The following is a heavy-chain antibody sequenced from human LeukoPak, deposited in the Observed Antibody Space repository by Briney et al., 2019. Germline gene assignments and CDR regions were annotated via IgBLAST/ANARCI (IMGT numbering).Heavy chain of an antibody. CDR2: ISSSSSYI. CDR1: GFTFSSYE. CDR3: ARDGMALIYYYYYMDV. Sequence: GGSLRLSCAASGFTFSSYEMNWVRQAPGKGLEWVSSISSSSSYIYYADSVKGRFTISRDNAKNSLYLQMNSLRAEDTAVYYCARDGMALIYYYYYMDVWGKGTTVTVSS. D-gene: IGHD5-24*01. J-gene: IGHJ6*03. V-gene: IGHV3-21*01.